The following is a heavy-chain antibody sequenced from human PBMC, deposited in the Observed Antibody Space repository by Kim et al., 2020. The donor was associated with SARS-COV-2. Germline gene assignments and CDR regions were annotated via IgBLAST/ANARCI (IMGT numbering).Heavy chain of an antibody. Sequence: GGSLRLSCAASGFTFSSYGMHWVRQAPGKGLEWVAVIWYDGSNKYYADSMKGRFTISRDNSKNTLYLQMNSLRAEDTAVYYCARVAPYYYYGMDVWGQGTTVTVSS. CDR1: GFTFSSYG. CDR3: ARVAPYYYYGMDV. CDR2: IWYDGSNK. J-gene: IGHJ6*02. V-gene: IGHV3-33*01.